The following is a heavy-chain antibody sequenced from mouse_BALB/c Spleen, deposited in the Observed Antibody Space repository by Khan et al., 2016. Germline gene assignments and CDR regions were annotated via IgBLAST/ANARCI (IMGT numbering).Heavy chain of an antibody. Sequence: QVQLKQSGAELVRPGSSVKLSCKAAGYAFSSYWMNWVKQRPGQGLEWIGQINPGDGDTHYNGKFKGKATLTADKSSSTAYMQLSRLTSEDPAVYFCAGGTPLAYWGRGTLVTVSA. CDR3: AGGTPLAY. CDR1: GYAFSSYW. J-gene: IGHJ3*01. CDR2: INPGDGDT. D-gene: IGHD2-14*01. V-gene: IGHV1-80*01.